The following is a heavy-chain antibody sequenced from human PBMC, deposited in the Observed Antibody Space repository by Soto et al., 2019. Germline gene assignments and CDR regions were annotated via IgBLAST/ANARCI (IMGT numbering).Heavy chain of an antibody. CDR2: INPGSGVT. CDR3: ARVAGHKNARFDT. CDR1: GYSFTKYH. V-gene: IGHV1-2*02. D-gene: IGHD1-1*01. Sequence: ASVKVSCKASGYSFTKYHMHWVRQAPGQGLEWMGWINPGSGVTNQAQKFQGRVAMTRDTSITTTYMELNSLTSDDTAVYYCARVAGHKNARFDTWGQGALVTVSS. J-gene: IGHJ4*02.